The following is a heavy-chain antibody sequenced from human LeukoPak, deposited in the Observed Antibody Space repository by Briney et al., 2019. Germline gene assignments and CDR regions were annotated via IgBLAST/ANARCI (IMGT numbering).Heavy chain of an antibody. CDR3: AKGGVTSGWPTPFDS. CDR1: GFTFSSFG. CDR2: IWNDGSNK. Sequence: GGSLRLSCEVSGFTFSSFGMHWVRQAPGKGLEWVAVIWNDGSNKYYADSVKGRFTISRDNSRNTLYLQMNSLRDEDTAVYYCAKGGVTSGWPTPFDSWGQGTLVTVSS. J-gene: IGHJ4*02. D-gene: IGHD6-19*01. V-gene: IGHV3-33*03.